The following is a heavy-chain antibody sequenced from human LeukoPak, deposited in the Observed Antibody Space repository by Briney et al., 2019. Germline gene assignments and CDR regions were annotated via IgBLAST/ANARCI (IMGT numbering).Heavy chain of an antibody. CDR3: ASPTAGSGKHFDY. V-gene: IGHV1-69*01. J-gene: IGHJ4*02. D-gene: IGHD3-10*01. CDR2: IIPIFGTA. CDR1: GGTFSSYA. Sequence: ASVKVSCKASGGTFSSYAISWVRQAPGQGLEWMGGIIPIFGTANYAQKFQGRVTFTADESTSTAYMELSSLRSEDTAVYYCASPTAGSGKHFDYWGQGTLVTVSS.